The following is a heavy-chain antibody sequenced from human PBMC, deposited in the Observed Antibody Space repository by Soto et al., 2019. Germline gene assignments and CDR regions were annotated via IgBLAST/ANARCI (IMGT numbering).Heavy chain of an antibody. CDR2: ISYSGST. Sequence: QLQLQESGPGLVKPSETLSLTCTVSSGSISTSGHYWGWIRQPPGKGLEWIGSISYSGSTYYNPSLRSRIGMSVDTSKNQFSLRLNSVTAADTAVYYCARLTITGRGRGFEDCWGQGTLVTVSS. J-gene: IGHJ4*02. CDR3: ARLTITGRGRGFEDC. V-gene: IGHV4-39*01. CDR1: SGSISTSGHY. D-gene: IGHD1-20*01.